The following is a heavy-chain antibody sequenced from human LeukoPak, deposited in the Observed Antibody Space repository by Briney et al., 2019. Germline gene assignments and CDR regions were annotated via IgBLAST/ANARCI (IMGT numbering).Heavy chain of an antibody. Sequence: PGGSLRLSCTASKFTFSHYGMHWVRQAPGKGLVWVSRISSDGSSTSYADSVKGRFTISRDNAKNSLYLQMNSLRAEDTAVYYCARDKGRSGSYFYAYWGQGTLVTVSS. CDR1: KFTFSHYG. V-gene: IGHV3-74*01. CDR2: ISSDGSST. J-gene: IGHJ4*02. CDR3: ARDKGRSGSYFYAY. D-gene: IGHD1-26*01.